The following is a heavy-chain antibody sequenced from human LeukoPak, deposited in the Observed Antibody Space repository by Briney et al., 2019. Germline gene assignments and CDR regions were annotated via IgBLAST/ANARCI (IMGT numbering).Heavy chain of an antibody. J-gene: IGHJ4*02. CDR3: VRGGGGSYPFEY. CDR1: GYTFTSYH. Sequence: GASVKVSCKASGYTFTSYHMHRVRQAPGQGLEWMGAINPSGGSANYAQKFQGRVTMTRDTSTSTDYMELSSLRSDDTAVYYCVRGGGGSYPFEYWGQGTLVTVSS. CDR2: INPSGGSA. D-gene: IGHD1-26*01. V-gene: IGHV1-46*01.